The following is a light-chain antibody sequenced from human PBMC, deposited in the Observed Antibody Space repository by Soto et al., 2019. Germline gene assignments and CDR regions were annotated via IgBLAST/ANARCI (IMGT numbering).Light chain of an antibody. J-gene: IGKJ2*01. Sequence: IPMTQSPSSLSASVGDRVTITCRASQSIAPFLNWYQERPGQAPRLLIYAASNLENGVPATFSGSGSETVFTLTISSLQPEDLATYYCQQSYRIHVTFGQGTKLEIK. CDR3: QQSYRIHVT. CDR1: QSIAPF. V-gene: IGKV1-39*01. CDR2: AAS.